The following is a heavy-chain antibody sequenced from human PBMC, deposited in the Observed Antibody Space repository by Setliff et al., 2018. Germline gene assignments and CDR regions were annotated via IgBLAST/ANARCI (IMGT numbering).Heavy chain of an antibody. CDR3: ARIQEDVLYDAFDI. D-gene: IGHD3-16*01. Sequence: GSGPTLVEPTETLTLTCTVSGFSLSNTEMGVSWIRQPPGKALEWLAHIFSDDEKAYSTSLMSRLTISKDTSKSQVVLTMTNMDPVDTATYYCARIQEDVLYDAFDIWGQGTMVTVSS. CDR2: IFSDDEK. V-gene: IGHV2-26*01. CDR1: GFSLSNTEMG. J-gene: IGHJ3*02.